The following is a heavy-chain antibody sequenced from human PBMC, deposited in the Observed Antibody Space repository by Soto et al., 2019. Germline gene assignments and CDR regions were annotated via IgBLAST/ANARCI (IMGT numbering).Heavy chain of an antibody. CDR1: GGTFSSYA. V-gene: IGHV1-69*13. CDR2: IIPIFGTA. D-gene: IGHD5-12*01. CDR3: ARKNGGGYSGYDYGGWFDP. J-gene: IGHJ5*02. Sequence: SVKVSCKASGGTFSSYAISWVRQAPGQGLEWMGGIIPIFGTANYAQKFQGRVTITADESTSTAYMELSSLRSEDTAVYYCARKNGGGYSGYDYGGWFDPWGQGHLVTVSS.